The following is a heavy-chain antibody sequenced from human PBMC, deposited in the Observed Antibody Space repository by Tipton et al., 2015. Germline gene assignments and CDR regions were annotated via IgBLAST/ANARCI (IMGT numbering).Heavy chain of an antibody. D-gene: IGHD3-22*01. Sequence: QLVQSGAEVKKPGESLKISCKSSGYTFSDYWIGWVRQMPGKGLEWMGMTYPDDSDTRYSPSFQGQVTISADKSISTAYLHWSSLKASDTAMYYCARHVSFYYDTHGSDALDIWAQGTMVTVSS. J-gene: IGHJ3*02. CDR3: ARHVSFYYDTHGSDALDI. CDR2: TYPDDSDT. CDR1: GYTFSDYW. V-gene: IGHV5-51*01.